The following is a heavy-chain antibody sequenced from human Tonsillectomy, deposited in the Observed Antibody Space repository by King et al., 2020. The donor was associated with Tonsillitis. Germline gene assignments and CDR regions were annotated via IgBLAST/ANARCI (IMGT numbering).Heavy chain of an antibody. Sequence: VQLVESGGGLVKPGGSLRLSCAASGFTFSDYYMSWIRLAPGKGLEWISLINPSVTNTDNVDSAGGRFTISRDNAKHSRFLQMNSLRAKDTGVYYCGREYWGAFDIWGQGTVVTVSS. V-gene: IGHV3-11*06. CDR1: GFTFSDYY. J-gene: IGHJ3*02. CDR2: INPSVTNT. D-gene: IGHD2-8*02. CDR3: GREYWGAFDI.